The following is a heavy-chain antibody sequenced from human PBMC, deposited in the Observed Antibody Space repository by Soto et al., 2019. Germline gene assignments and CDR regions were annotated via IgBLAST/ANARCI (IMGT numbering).Heavy chain of an antibody. CDR3: TTGSVEGV. CDR1: GLTISNAW. V-gene: IGHV3-15*07. Sequence: EVQLVESGGGFIYPGGSLRLSCAASGLTISNAWMNWVRQAPGKGLEWVGRIKTNTEGGTTHYAAAVKGIFTVSRDDSKNTLYLQMNSLKTEDTAVYYCTTGSVEGVWGQGTTVTVSS. CDR2: IKTNTEGGTT. J-gene: IGHJ6*02. D-gene: IGHD2-15*01.